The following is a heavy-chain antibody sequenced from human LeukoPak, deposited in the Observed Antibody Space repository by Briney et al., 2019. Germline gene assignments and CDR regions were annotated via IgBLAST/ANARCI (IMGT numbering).Heavy chain of an antibody. CDR1: GGSISSGSYH. D-gene: IGHD6-13*01. V-gene: IGHV4-61*02. J-gene: IGHJ4*02. CDR2: IYTSGST. Sequence: SETLSLTCTVSGGSISSGSYHWSWIRQPAGKGLEWIGRIYTSGSTNYNPSLKSRVSISVDASKNQFSLKLSSVTAADTAVYYCARASQQLVSDYWGQGTLVTVSS. CDR3: ARASQQLVSDY.